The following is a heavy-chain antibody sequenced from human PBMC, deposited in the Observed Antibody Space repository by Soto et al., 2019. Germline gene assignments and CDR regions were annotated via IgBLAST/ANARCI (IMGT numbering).Heavy chain of an antibody. CDR2: ISAYNSNT. D-gene: IGHD3-22*01. CDR3: ARDTYYYDSSGYPARYYGMDS. J-gene: IGHJ6*02. Sequence: ASGTLSSQASGQTFPSYGISWVRQAPGQGLEWMGWISAYNSNTNCTQWLQCRVTMTSDTSTSTAYMELRSLRSDDTAMYYCARDTYYYDSSGYPARYYGMDSWGQVPKVPVS. CDR1: GQTFPSYG. V-gene: IGHV1-18*01.